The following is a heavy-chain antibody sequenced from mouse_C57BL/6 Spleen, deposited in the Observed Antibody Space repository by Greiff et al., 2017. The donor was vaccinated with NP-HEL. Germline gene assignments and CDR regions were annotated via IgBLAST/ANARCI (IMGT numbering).Heavy chain of an antibody. D-gene: IGHD2-14*01. J-gene: IGHJ4*01. Sequence: EVQLQQSGPELVKPGASVKISCQASGSSFTGYYMTWVQQSPEKSLEWIGEINPSTGGTTYKQKFKAKATLTVDKSSSTAYMQLKSLTSEDSAVYYCARQGRQDYAMDYWGQGTSVTVSS. CDR2: INPSTGGT. CDR3: ARQGRQDYAMDY. CDR1: GSSFTGYY. V-gene: IGHV1-42*01.